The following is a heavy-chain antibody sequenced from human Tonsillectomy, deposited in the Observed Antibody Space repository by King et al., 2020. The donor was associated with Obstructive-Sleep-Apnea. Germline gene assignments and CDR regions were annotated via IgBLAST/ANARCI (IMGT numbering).Heavy chain of an antibody. V-gene: IGHV4-39*07. J-gene: IGHJ4*02. CDR2: IYYSGST. CDR3: AREGVTTVVTPADY. D-gene: IGHD4-23*01. Sequence: QLQESGPGLVKPSETLSLTCTVSGGSISSISYYWVWIRQPPGNGLEWICRIYYSGSTYYNPSLKSRVTISVDTSKNQFSLKLRSVTAADMAVYYCAREGVTTVVTPADYWGQGTLVTVSS. CDR1: GGSISSISYY.